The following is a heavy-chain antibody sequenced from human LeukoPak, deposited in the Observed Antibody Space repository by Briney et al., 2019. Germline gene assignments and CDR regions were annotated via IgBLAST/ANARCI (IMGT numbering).Heavy chain of an antibody. D-gene: IGHD4-17*01. J-gene: IGHJ4*02. CDR1: GYTFTNYY. CDR2: INPSGGST. V-gene: IGHV1-46*01. CDR3: ARASGTTAYFDY. Sequence: ASVKVSCKASGYTFTNYYMHWVRQAPGQGLEWMGIINPSGGSTSYAQKFQGRVTMTRDTSTSTVYMELSSLRSEDTAVYYCARASGTTAYFDYWGQGTLVTVSS.